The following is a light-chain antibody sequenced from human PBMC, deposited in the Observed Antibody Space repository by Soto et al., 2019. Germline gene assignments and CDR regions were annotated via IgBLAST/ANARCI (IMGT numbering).Light chain of an antibody. CDR1: QSVSSNY. Sequence: DIVLTQSPGTLSLSPGERATLSCRASQSVSSNYVAWYQQRPGQSPRLLIYGASTRATGIPDRFSGSGSGTDFTLTISRLEPEDFAVYYCQQYGSLSWTFGQGTKV. CDR3: QQYGSLSWT. CDR2: GAS. V-gene: IGKV3-20*01. J-gene: IGKJ1*01.